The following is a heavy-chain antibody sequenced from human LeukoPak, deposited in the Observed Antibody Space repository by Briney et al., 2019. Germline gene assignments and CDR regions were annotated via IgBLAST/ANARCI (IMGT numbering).Heavy chain of an antibody. D-gene: IGHD3-10*01. J-gene: IGHJ6*02. V-gene: IGHV4-31*03. CDR3: ARVATVDVIGYYYYGMDV. CDR2: IYYSGST. Sequence: SETLSLTCTVSGGSISSGGYYWSWIRQHPGKGLEWIGYIYYSGSTYYNPSLKSRVTISVDTSKNQFSLKLSSVTAADTAVYYWARVATVDVIGYYYYGMDVWGQGTTVTVSS. CDR1: GGSISSGGYY.